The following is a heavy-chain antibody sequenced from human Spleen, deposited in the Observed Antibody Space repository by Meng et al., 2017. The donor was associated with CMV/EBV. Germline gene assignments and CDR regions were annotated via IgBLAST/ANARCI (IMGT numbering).Heavy chain of an antibody. J-gene: IGHJ4*02. CDR3: AKGVWDYFDY. CDR1: GFTFSSYS. Sequence: GESLKISCAASGFTFSSYSLNWVRQAPGKGLEWVSTISGSGATTYYADSVKGRFTISRDNSKNTLYLQMNSLRAEDTAVYYCAKGVWDYFDYWGQGTLVTVSS. D-gene: IGHD1-26*01. V-gene: IGHV3-23*01. CDR2: ISGSGATT.